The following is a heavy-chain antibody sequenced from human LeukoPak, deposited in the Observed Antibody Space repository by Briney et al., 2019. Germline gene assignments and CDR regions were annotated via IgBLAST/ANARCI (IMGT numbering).Heavy chain of an antibody. V-gene: IGHV3-53*01. CDR1: GFTVSSTY. J-gene: IGHJ4*02. D-gene: IGHD5-18*01. CDR3: IYGYTLDF. Sequence: SGGSPRLSCAASGFTVSSTYMNWVRQAPGKGLEWVSVIYSGGSTNYADSVKGRFTISRDNSKNTLYLQMNSLRAEDTAVYYCIYGYTLDFWGQGTLVTVSS. CDR2: IYSGGST.